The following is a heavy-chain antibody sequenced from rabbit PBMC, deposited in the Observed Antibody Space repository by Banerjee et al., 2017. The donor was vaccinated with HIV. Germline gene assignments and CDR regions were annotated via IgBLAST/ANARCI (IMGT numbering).Heavy chain of an antibody. J-gene: IGHJ4*01. D-gene: IGHD6-1*01. Sequence: QEQLEESGGDLVKPEGSLTLTCTASGFSFSSNYWLCWVRQAPGKGLEWIACIGAGSTYYATWAKGRFTISKTSSTTVTLQMTSLTAADTATYFCARADASGAGHGYAYFTLWGPGTLVTVS. V-gene: IGHV1S45*01. CDR3: ARADASGAGHGYAYFTL. CDR2: IGAGST. CDR1: GFSFSSNYW.